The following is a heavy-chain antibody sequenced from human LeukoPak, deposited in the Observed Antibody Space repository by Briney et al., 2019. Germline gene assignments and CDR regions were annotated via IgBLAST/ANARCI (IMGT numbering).Heavy chain of an antibody. Sequence: GGSLRLSCAASGFTFSSYGMHWVRQAPGKGLEWVAVISYDGSNKYYADSVKGRFTISRDNSKNTLYLQMNSLRAEDTAVYYCAVQVGATDDAFDIWGQGTMVTVSS. V-gene: IGHV3-30*03. J-gene: IGHJ3*02. CDR1: GFTFSSYG. D-gene: IGHD1-26*01. CDR2: ISYDGSNK. CDR3: AVQVGATDDAFDI.